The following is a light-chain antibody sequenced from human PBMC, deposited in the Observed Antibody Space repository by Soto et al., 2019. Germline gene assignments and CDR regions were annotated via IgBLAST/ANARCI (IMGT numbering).Light chain of an antibody. J-gene: IGLJ2*01. CDR2: EDN. Sequence: NFMLTQPHSVSESPGKTVTISCTRRSGSIASTYVQWYQQRPGGAPTTVIFEDNRRPSGVPDRFSGSIDSSSNSASLTISGLKTEDEADYYCQSYDTSTVVFGGGTKVTVL. V-gene: IGLV6-57*04. CDR1: SGSIASTY. CDR3: QSYDTSTVV.